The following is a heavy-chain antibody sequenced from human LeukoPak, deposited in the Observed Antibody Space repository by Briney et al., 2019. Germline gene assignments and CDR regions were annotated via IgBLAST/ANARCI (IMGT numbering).Heavy chain of an antibody. D-gene: IGHD3-10*01. CDR3: AKDMYYRGSGSYFTVDY. CDR2: ISYDGNNK. V-gene: IGHV3-30*18. Sequence: PGGSLRLSCAASGFTFSNSAMNWVRQAPGKGLEWVAVISYDGNNKYYSDSVKGRFTISRDNSKNTLYLQMNSLRAEDTAVYYCAKDMYYRGSGSYFTVDYWGQGTLVTVSS. CDR1: GFTFSNSA. J-gene: IGHJ4*02.